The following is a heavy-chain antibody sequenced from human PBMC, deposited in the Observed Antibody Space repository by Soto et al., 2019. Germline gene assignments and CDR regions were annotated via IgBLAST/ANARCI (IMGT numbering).Heavy chain of an antibody. J-gene: IGHJ5*02. Sequence: SETLSLTCTVSGGSISSGGYYWSWIRQHPGKGLEWIGYIYYSGSTYYNPSLKSRVTISVDTSKNQFSLKLSSVTAADTAVYYCARGHYYGSGGDRRQKNWFDPWGQGTLVTVSS. CDR2: IYYSGST. CDR3: ARGHYYGSGGDRRQKNWFDP. D-gene: IGHD3-10*01. V-gene: IGHV4-31*03. CDR1: GGSISSGGYY.